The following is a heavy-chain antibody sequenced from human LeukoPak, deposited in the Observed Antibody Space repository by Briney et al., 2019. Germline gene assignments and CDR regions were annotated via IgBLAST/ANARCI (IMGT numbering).Heavy chain of an antibody. CDR2: ISRGGSTT. Sequence: GGSLRLSCAASGFTFSDYYMSWIRQAPGMGLEWVSYISRGGSTTYYADSVKGRFTISRDNAKNSLCLQMNSLRAEDMALYYCAKGVEYSGSYSDAFDIWGQGTMVTVSS. D-gene: IGHD1-26*01. CDR1: GFTFSDYY. V-gene: IGHV3-11*01. J-gene: IGHJ3*02. CDR3: AKGVEYSGSYSDAFDI.